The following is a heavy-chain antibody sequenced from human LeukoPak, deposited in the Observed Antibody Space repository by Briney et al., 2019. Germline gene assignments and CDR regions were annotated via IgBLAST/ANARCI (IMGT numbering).Heavy chain of an antibody. CDR2: IKQDGSET. V-gene: IGHV3-7*02. CDR1: GFTFSRYW. Sequence: TGGSLRLSCAASGFTFSRYWMSWVRQAPGKGLEWVANIKQDGSETDYVDSVKGRFTISRDNAKNSLYLQMNSLRAEDTAVYYCATIVYFYDSGGYFDYWGQGTLVTVSS. D-gene: IGHD3-22*01. CDR3: ATIVYFYDSGGYFDY. J-gene: IGHJ4*02.